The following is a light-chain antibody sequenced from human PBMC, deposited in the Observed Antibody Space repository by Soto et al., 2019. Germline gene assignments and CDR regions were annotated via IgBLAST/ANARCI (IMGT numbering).Light chain of an antibody. Sequence: QSALTQPASVSGSPGQSITISCTGTSSDVGGYNYVSWYQQHPGKATKLMIYDVSNRPSGVSNRFSGSKSGNTASLTISGLQAEDEADYYCSSYTSSSTLFGTGTKGTV. V-gene: IGLV2-14*01. CDR3: SSYTSSSTL. CDR1: SSDVGGYNY. J-gene: IGLJ1*01. CDR2: DVS.